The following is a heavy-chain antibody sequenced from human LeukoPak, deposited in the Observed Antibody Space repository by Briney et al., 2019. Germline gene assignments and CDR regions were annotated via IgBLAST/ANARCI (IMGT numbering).Heavy chain of an antibody. CDR1: GYTFTNYA. CDR3: ARGRYCSGGSCYGDY. V-gene: IGHV7-4-1*01. CDR2: INTDTGNP. Sequence: GASVKVSRKASGYTFTNYAMSWVRQAPGQGLEWMGWINTDTGNPTYAQGFTGRFVFSLDTSVSTAYLQIGSLKADDTAVYYCARGRYCSGGSCYGDYWGQGSLVTVSS. D-gene: IGHD2-15*01. J-gene: IGHJ4*02.